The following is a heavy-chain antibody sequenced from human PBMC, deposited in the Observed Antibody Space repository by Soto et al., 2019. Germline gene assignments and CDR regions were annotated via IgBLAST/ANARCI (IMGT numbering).Heavy chain of an antibody. CDR3: ARNVAPYDAFDI. D-gene: IGHD2-21*01. CDR2: IYYSGST. J-gene: IGHJ3*02. V-gene: IGHV4-59*01. CDR1: GGSISSYY. Sequence: SETLSLTCTVSGGSISSYYWSWIRQPPGKGLGWIGYIYYSGSTNYNPSLKSRVTISVDTSKNQFSLKLSSVTAADTAVYYCARNVAPYDAFDIWGQGTMVTVSS.